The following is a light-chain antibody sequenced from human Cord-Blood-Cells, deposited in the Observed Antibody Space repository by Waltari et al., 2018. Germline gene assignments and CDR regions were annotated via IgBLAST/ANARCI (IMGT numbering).Light chain of an antibody. CDR3: QQSYSTPYT. CDR1: QSISSY. Sequence: DIQMSQSPSSLSASVGDRVTITCRASQSISSYLNWYQQKPGKAPKLLIYAASIFQIGVPSRFSGSGSGTEFTLTISSLQPEDFATYYCQQSYSTPYTFGHGTTLEIK. V-gene: IGKV1-39*01. J-gene: IGKJ2*01. CDR2: AAS.